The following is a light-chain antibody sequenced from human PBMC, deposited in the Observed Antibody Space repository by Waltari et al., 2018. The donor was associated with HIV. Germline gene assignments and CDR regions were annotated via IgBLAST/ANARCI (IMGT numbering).Light chain of an antibody. CDR3: HSWDTNNVQV. Sequence: SFALIQPPSLSVSPVPTAAITCSGDKLVCNYACCFQQKPGQSPVLVISQDSKRPSGIPERFSGSKSGNTATLTITGTQAMDEADYYCHSWDTNNVQVFGGGTKLTVL. J-gene: IGLJ3*02. CDR1: KLVCNY. CDR2: QDS. V-gene: IGLV3-1*01.